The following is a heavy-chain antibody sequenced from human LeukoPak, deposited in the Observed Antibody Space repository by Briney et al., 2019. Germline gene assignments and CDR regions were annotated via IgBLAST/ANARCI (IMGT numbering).Heavy chain of an antibody. CDR2: INHSGST. V-gene: IGHV4-34*01. Sequence: SETLSLTRAVYGGSFSGYYWSWIRQPPGKGLEWIGEINHSGSTNYNPSLKSRVTISVDTSKNQFSLKLSSVTAADTAVYYCAKGQRGPTGLRWKYFDYWGQGTLVTVSS. CDR1: GGSFSGYY. CDR3: AKGQRGPTGLRWKYFDY. J-gene: IGHJ4*02. D-gene: IGHD4-23*01.